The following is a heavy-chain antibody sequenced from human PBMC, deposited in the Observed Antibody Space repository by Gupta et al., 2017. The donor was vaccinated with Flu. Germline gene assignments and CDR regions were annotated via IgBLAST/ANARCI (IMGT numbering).Heavy chain of an antibody. CDR3: TTYRLTRAVTTKFIGFDY. J-gene: IGHJ4*02. CDR1: GFTFSDAW. D-gene: IGHD4-17*01. CDR2: IKSKTDGGTV. Sequence: EVQLVQSGGGLVEPGGSLRLSCAASGFTFSDAWMSWVRQAPGKGLEWVGRIKSKTDGGTVEYAAPVKGRFTISRDDPQNTLYLQMNSLKTEDTAMYYCTTYRLTRAVTTKFIGFDYWGQGTLATVSS. V-gene: IGHV3-15*01.